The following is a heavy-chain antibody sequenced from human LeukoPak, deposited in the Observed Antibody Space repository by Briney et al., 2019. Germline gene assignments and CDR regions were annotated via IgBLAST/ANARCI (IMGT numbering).Heavy chain of an antibody. Sequence: PGGSLRLSCAASGFTFSSYWMHWVRQVPGKGLVWVSRINSDGSSTSYADSVKGRFTISRDNAKNTLYLQMNSLRAEDTAVYYCARAYSSSSGWYFDLWGRGTLVTVSS. V-gene: IGHV3-74*01. CDR1: GFTFSSYW. CDR3: ARAYSSSSGWYFDL. CDR2: INSDGSST. D-gene: IGHD6-6*01. J-gene: IGHJ2*01.